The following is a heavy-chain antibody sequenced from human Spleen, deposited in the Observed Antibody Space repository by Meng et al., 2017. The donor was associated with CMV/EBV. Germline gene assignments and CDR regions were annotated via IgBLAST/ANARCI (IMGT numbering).Heavy chain of an antibody. CDR2: IYHRGST. J-gene: IGHJ6*02. CDR1: YYSISSSYY. Sequence: SETLSLTCTVSYYSISSSYYWGWIRQPPGKGLEWIGSIYHRGSTYYNPSLKSRVTISVDTSKNQFSLKLSSVTAADTAVYYCARDIGVTAAMLTYFYGMDVWGQGTTVTVSS. CDR3: ARDIGVTAAMLTYFYGMDV. D-gene: IGHD2-2*01. V-gene: IGHV4-38-2*02.